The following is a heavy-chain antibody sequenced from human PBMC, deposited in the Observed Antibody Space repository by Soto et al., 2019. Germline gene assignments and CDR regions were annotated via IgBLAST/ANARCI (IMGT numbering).Heavy chain of an antibody. CDR3: AKDLEVVGANRWGYDS. CDR1: GFTFRNYG. V-gene: IGHV3-30*02. D-gene: IGHD1-26*01. J-gene: IGHJ5*01. CDR2: IQYDGSKK. Sequence: GGSLRLSCEASGFTFRNYGMHWVRQTPVEGLEWVAGIQYDGSKKYYAESVKGRFTISRDNSKNTLYLEIDSLRAEDKAVYYCAKDLEVVGANRWGYDSWGQGTLVTVSS.